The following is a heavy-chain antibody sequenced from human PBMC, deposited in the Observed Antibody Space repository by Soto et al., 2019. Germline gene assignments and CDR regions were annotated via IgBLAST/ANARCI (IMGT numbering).Heavy chain of an antibody. CDR1: GGTFSSYA. V-gene: IGHV1-69*12. CDR2: IIPIFGTA. J-gene: IGHJ4*02. Sequence: QVQLVQSGAEVKKPGSSVKVSCKASGGTFSSYAISWVRQAPGQGLEWMGGIIPIFGTANYAQKFQGRVTITADESTSTADIGLRRLSSEDTAVYGCARTLRGGATTTAFDYWGQVTLVTVSS. D-gene: IGHD1-26*01. CDR3: ARTLRGGATTTAFDY.